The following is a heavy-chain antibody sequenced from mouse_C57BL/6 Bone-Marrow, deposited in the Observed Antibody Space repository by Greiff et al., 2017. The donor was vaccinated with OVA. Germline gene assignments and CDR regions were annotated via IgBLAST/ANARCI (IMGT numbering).Heavy chain of an antibody. J-gene: IGHJ4*01. CDR1: GYTFTSYW. Sequence: QVQLKQPGAELVKPGASVKLSCKASGYTFTSYWMQWVKQRPGQGLEWIGEIDPSDSYTNYNQKFKGKATLTVDTSSSTAYMQLSSLTSEDSAVYYCASDYDDYAMDYWGQGTSVTVSS. CDR2: IDPSDSYT. V-gene: IGHV1-50*01. D-gene: IGHD2-4*01. CDR3: ASDYDDYAMDY.